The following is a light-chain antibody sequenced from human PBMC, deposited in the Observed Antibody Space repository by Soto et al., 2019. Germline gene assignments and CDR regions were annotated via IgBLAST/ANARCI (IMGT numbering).Light chain of an antibody. CDR1: SSDVGGYNY. J-gene: IGLJ2*01. V-gene: IGLV2-14*03. CDR2: DVN. Sequence: QSALTQPASVSGSPGQSITVSCTGTSSDVGGYNYVSWYQQHPGKAPQLMIYDVNDRPSGVSSRFSGSKSSNTASLTISGLQAEDEADYYCFSYISSGTFVFGGGTKLTVL. CDR3: FSYISSGTFV.